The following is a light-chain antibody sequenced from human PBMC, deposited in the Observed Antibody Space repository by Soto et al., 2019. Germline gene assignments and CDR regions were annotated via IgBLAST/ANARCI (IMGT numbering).Light chain of an antibody. CDR2: DAS. CDR3: QQFSSYPLT. J-gene: IGKJ4*01. V-gene: IGKV3-20*01. Sequence: EFVLTQSPGTLSLSPGASATLSCRASQTVRNNYLAWYQQKPGQAPRLLIYDASSRATGIPDRFSGGGSGTDFTLTISRLQPEDFAVYYCQQFSSYPLTFGGGTKGDI. CDR1: QTVRNNY.